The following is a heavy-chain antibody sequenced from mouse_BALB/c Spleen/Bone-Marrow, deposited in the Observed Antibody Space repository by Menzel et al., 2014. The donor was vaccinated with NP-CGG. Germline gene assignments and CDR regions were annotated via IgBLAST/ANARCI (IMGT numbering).Heavy chain of an antibody. Sequence: EVKLVESGGGLVKPGGSLKLSCAASGFTFSSYAMSWVRQTPEKRLEWVATISSGGNYTYYPDSVKGRFSISRDNAKNPLYLQMSSLRSEDTAVYCCARHGGYDAGAWFAYWGQGTLVTVSA. D-gene: IGHD2-2*01. CDR3: ARHGGYDAGAWFAY. CDR1: GFTFSSYA. V-gene: IGHV5-9-3*01. CDR2: ISSGGNYT. J-gene: IGHJ3*01.